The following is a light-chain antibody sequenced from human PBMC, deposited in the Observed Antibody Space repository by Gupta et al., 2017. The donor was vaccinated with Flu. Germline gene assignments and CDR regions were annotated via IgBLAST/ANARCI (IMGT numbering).Light chain of an antibody. Sequence: DIQMTQSTSTLSASVGDRVTITCRASQTISTWLAWYQQRTGKAPKLLISEASSLESGVPSRFSGSGSVTEFTLTISSLQPDDFATYYCQHYNSYSSSFGQGTKLEIK. CDR2: EAS. CDR3: QHYNSYSSS. CDR1: QTISTW. J-gene: IGKJ2*01. V-gene: IGKV1-5*03.